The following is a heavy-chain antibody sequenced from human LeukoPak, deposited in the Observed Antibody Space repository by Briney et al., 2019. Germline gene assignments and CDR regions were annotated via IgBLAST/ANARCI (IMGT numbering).Heavy chain of an antibody. D-gene: IGHD3-16*01. Sequence: ASVKVSCKASANTFTGYYMHWVRQAPGQGLEWMGWISPNRGGTNYAQKFHGRVTMTRDTSISTAYMQLSRLTSDDTAVYYGARLGSSDIWGQGTMVSVSS. CDR2: ISPNRGGT. V-gene: IGHV1-2*02. CDR1: ANTFTGYY. J-gene: IGHJ3*02. CDR3: ARLGSSDI.